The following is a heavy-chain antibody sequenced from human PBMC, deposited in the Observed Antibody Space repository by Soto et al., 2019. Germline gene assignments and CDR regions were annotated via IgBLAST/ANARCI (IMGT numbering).Heavy chain of an antibody. CDR2: IIPILDVV. CDR3: ARGFAVVPAPDSGLNWFDP. D-gene: IGHD2-2*01. J-gene: IGHJ5*02. V-gene: IGHV1-69*02. CDR1: GGTFSTYS. Sequence: QVQLVQSGAEVKKPGSSVNVSCKVSGGTFSTYSIGWVRQAPGQGLEWIGRIIPILDVVDYAQKFQDRVTITADKSTNTAYMGLSSLRSDYTAVYFCARGFAVVPAPDSGLNWFDPWGQGTLVTVSS.